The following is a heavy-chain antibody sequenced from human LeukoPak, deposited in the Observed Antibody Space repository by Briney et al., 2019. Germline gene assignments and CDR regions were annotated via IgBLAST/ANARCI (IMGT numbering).Heavy chain of an antibody. Sequence: SETLSLTCAVSGDSISSNNWWGWVRPPPGKGLEWIGEIYHSGSPNYNPSLKSRVTISVDKSRNHFSLNLSSVTAADTAVYYCARVNINNWHSCDYWGQGTLVTVSS. J-gene: IGHJ4*02. CDR2: IYHSGSP. CDR1: GDSISSNNW. CDR3: ARVNINNWHSCDY. D-gene: IGHD1-1*01. V-gene: IGHV4-4*02.